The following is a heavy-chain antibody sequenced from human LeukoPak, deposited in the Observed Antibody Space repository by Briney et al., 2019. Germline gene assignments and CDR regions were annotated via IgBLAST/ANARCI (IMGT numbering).Heavy chain of an antibody. D-gene: IGHD3-10*01. CDR1: GFTFSTFS. V-gene: IGHV3-48*02. J-gene: IGHJ4*02. Sequence: GRSLRLSCAASGFTFSTFSMNWGRHAPGEGLEWVSYFSISSGTISYTDSVKGGFTISRDDAKNSLYLQMNSLRDEGTAVYYCARDTDFGFDYWGQGTMVSVSS. CDR2: FSISSGTI. CDR3: ARDTDFGFDY.